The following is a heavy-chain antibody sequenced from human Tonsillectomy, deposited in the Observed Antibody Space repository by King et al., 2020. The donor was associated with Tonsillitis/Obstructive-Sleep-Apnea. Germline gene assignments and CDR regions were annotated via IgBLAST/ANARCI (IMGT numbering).Heavy chain of an antibody. Sequence: QLVQSGGGLVQPGRSLRLSCAASGFTFDDYVMHWVRQAPGKGLEWVSAISWNSGIIGYADSVKGRFTISRDNAKNSLYLQLNSLRAEDTALYYCAKDTSTSSHFYYYMDVWGKGTTVTVSS. CDR3: AKDTSTSSHFYYYMDV. CDR1: GFTFDDYV. CDR2: ISWNSGII. D-gene: IGHD6-6*01. V-gene: IGHV3-9*01. J-gene: IGHJ6*03.